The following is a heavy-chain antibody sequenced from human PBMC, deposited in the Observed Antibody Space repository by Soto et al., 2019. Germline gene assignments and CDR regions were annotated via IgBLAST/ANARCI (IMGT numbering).Heavy chain of an antibody. V-gene: IGHV4-61*01. CDR1: GDSVSGGSYY. Sequence: QVQLQESGPGLVKPSETLSLTCIVSGDSVSGGSYYWTWIRQLPGKGLEWIGYINYSGSTTYSPSLKSRVSISIDTSNNQFSLYLTSATAADTAVYYCARDVRGYSRAFDYWGQGALVTVSS. J-gene: IGHJ4*02. CDR2: INYSGST. D-gene: IGHD5-18*01. CDR3: ARDVRGYSRAFDY.